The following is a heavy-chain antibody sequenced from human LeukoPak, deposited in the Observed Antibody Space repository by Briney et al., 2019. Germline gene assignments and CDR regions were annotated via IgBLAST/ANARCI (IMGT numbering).Heavy chain of an antibody. CDR2: IYYSGST. D-gene: IGHD3-10*01. CDR1: GGSISSSSYY. V-gene: IGHV4-39*07. Sequence: SETLSLTCTVSGGSISSSSYYWGWIRQPPGKGLEWIGSIYYSGSTYYNPSLKSRVTISVDTSKNQFSLKLSSVTAADTAVYYCATAPSITMVRGVHDAFDIWGQGTMVTVSS. CDR3: ATAPSITMVRGVHDAFDI. J-gene: IGHJ3*02.